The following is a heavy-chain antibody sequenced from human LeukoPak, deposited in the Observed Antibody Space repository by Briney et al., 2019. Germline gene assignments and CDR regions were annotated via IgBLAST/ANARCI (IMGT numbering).Heavy chain of an antibody. J-gene: IGHJ4*02. CDR3: ARGLAAAGTRGPY. Sequence: GGSLRLSCAASGFNVSTTQMSWVRQAPGKGLEWVSVIYGGGSTYYADSLKGRFTISRDNAKNSLYLQMNSLRADDTAVYYCARGLAAAGTRGPYWGQGTLVTVSS. CDR2: IYGGGST. V-gene: IGHV3-66*01. CDR1: GFNVSTTQ. D-gene: IGHD6-13*01.